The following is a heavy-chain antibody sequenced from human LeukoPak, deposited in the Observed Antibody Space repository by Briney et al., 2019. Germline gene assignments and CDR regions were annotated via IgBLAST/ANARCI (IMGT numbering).Heavy chain of an antibody. J-gene: IGHJ5*02. Sequence: SGTLSLTCAVSGRSISSSNWWGWVRQPPGKGLEWIGEIYHSGSTNYNPSLKSRVTISVDKSKNQFSLKLSSVTAADTAVYYCARTPVVGWNWFDPWGQGTLVTVSS. CDR1: GRSISSSNW. V-gene: IGHV4-4*02. D-gene: IGHD6-19*01. CDR2: IYHSGST. CDR3: ARTPVVGWNWFDP.